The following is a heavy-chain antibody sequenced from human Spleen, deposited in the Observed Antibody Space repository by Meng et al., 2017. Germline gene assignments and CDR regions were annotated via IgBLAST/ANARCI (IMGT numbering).Heavy chain of an antibody. CDR1: GGFISSGGYY. V-gene: IGHV4-31*03. CDR2: IYYSGST. D-gene: IGHD4-23*01. J-gene: IGHJ4*02. CDR3: ARYSDTVVSSSFDY. Sequence: QVQLQESGPGLVKPSQTLSLTCTVAGGFISSGGYYWSWIRQHPGKGLEWIGYIYYSGSTYYNPSLKSRVTISVDTSKNQFSLKLSSVTAADTAVYYCARYSDTVVSSSFDYWGQGTLVTVSS.